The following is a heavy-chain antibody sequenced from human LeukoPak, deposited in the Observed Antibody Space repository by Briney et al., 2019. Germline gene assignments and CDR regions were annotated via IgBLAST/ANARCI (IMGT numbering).Heavy chain of an antibody. D-gene: IGHD2-15*01. CDR1: GFTFSNYW. V-gene: IGHV3-23*01. J-gene: IGHJ5*02. CDR2: ISGSGGST. Sequence: PGGSLRLSCAASGFTFSNYWMSWVRQAPGKGLEWVSAISGSGGSTYYADSVKGRFTISRDNSKNTLYLQMNSLRAEDTAVYYCAKDHGGCSGGSCYSGWFDPWGQGTLVTVSS. CDR3: AKDHGGCSGGSCYSGWFDP.